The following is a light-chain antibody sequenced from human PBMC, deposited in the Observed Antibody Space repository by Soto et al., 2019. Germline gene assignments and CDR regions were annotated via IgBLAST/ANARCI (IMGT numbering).Light chain of an antibody. CDR1: SSDVGGYNY. Sequence: QYALTQPASVSGSPGQSITISCTGTSSDVGGYNYVSWYQQHPGKAPKLLICDVTNRPSGVSNRFSGSKSGNTASLTISGLQTEDEADYYCSSFAISIPLVFGGGTKVTVL. CDR3: SSFAISIPLV. J-gene: IGLJ2*01. V-gene: IGLV2-14*03. CDR2: DVT.